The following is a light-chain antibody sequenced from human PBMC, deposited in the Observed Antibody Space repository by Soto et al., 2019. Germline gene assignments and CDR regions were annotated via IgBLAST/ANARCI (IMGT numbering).Light chain of an antibody. CDR2: GAS. V-gene: IGKV3-15*01. J-gene: IGKJ1*01. CDR3: QQYWT. CDR1: QSVSSN. Sequence: EIVMTQSPATLSVSPGERATLSCRASQSVSSNLAWYQQKPGQAPRLLIYGASTRATGIPARFSGSGSGTEFTLTISRLEPEDFAVYYCQQYWTFGQGTKV.